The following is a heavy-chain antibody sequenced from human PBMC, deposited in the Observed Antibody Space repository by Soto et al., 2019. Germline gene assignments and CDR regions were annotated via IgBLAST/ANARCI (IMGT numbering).Heavy chain of an antibody. J-gene: IGHJ4*02. CDR2: MNPNSGNT. Sequence: QVQLVQSGAEVKKPGASVKVSCKASGYTFTSYDINWVRQATGQGLEWMGWMNPNSGNTGYAQKFQGRVTMTRNTSISTAYMGLSSLRSEDTAVYYCARAYRITMVRGVMYYFDYWGQGTLVTVSS. V-gene: IGHV1-8*01. CDR1: GYTFTSYD. CDR3: ARAYRITMVRGVMYYFDY. D-gene: IGHD3-10*01.